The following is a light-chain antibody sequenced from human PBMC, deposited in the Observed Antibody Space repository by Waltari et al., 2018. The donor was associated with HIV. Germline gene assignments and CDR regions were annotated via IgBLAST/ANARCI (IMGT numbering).Light chain of an antibody. CDR2: AVS. J-gene: IGLJ1*01. Sequence: QSALTQPASVSESPGRSITVSCTGTSNDIGNSNYVSWYQQYPGLAPKLIIFAVSNRPSGVSNRFSGSNSGNTASLTISGLRAEYEAFYYCSSYTGTNTLDVFGTGTKVTVL. CDR1: SNDIGNSNY. CDR3: SSYTGTNTLDV. V-gene: IGLV2-14*03.